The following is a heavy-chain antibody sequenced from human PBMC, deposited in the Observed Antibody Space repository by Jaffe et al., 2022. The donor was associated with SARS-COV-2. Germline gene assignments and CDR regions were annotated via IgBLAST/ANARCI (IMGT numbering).Heavy chain of an antibody. J-gene: IGHJ5*02. CDR1: GFTFSSYS. CDR3: ARDNRGWSYNWFDP. Sequence: EVQLVESGGGLVQPGGSLRLSCAASGFTFSSYSMNWVRQAPGKGLEWVSYISSSSSTIYYADSVKGRFTISRDNAKNSLYLQMNSLRDEDTAVYYCARDNRGWSYNWFDPWGQGTLVTVSS. D-gene: IGHD6-19*01. CDR2: ISSSSSTI. V-gene: IGHV3-48*02.